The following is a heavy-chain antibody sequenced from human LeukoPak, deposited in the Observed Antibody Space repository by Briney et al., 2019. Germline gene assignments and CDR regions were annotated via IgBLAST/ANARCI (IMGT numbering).Heavy chain of an antibody. V-gene: IGHV3-30-3*01. CDR1: GFTFDDYA. Sequence: GGSLRLSCAASGFTFDDYAMHWVRQAPGKGLEWVAVISYDGSNKYYADSVKGRFTISRDNSKNTLYLQMNSLRAEDTAVYYCASPPGPLLRYFDWLLDYWGQGTLVTVSS. J-gene: IGHJ4*02. D-gene: IGHD3-9*01. CDR2: ISYDGSNK. CDR3: ASPPGPLLRYFDWLLDY.